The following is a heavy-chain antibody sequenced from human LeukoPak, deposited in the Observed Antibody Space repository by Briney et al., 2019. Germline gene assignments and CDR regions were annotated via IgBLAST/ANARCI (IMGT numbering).Heavy chain of an antibody. D-gene: IGHD3-10*01. J-gene: IGHJ4*02. V-gene: IGHV3-9*01. CDR1: GFTFSSYW. Sequence: GGSLRLSCAASGFTFSSYWMSWVRQAPGKGLEWVSGISWNSGSIGYADSVKGRFTISRDNAKNSLYLQMNSLRAEDTALYYCAKDKSYYGSGSYPDYWGQGTLVTVSS. CDR3: AKDKSYYGSGSYPDY. CDR2: ISWNSGSI.